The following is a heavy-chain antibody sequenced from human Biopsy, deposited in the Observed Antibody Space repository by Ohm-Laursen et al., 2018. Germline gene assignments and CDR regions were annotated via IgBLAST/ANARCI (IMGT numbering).Heavy chain of an antibody. J-gene: IGHJ4*02. V-gene: IGHV3-23*01. CDR1: GFTFSSHA. CDR3: ARGGPHVRAGGSAFDY. CDR2: INGSGGST. Sequence: SLRLSCAASGFTFSSHAMSWVRQAPGKGLECVSVINGSGGSTYYADPVKGRFTISRDNSKNTLYLQMNSLSAEDTAVYFCARGGPHVRAGGSAFDYWAREPWSPSPQ. D-gene: IGHD2-2*01.